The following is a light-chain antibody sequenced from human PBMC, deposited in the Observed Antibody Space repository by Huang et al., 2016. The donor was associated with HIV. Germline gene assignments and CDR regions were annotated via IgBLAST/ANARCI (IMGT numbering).Light chain of an antibody. V-gene: IGKV1-NL1*01. Sequence: DILMTQSPSSLSAAVGDRVTITCRASQGISNSLAWYQQKPGKAPKLLLYSASRLESGVPTRFSGGASGTDDTLSISSLQQDDCATYYCQQYYSTPLTFGGGTKVEIK. CDR3: QQYYSTPLT. CDR1: QGISNS. CDR2: SAS. J-gene: IGKJ4*01.